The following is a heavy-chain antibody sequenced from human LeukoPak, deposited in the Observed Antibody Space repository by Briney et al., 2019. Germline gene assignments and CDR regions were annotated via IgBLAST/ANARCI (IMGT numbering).Heavy chain of an antibody. V-gene: IGHV3-48*02. CDR2: ISSRRSSM. D-gene: IGHD4-17*01. Sequence: PGRSLRLSCAASGFTFSSYAMYWVRQAPGKGLEWVSYISSRRSSMSYSFSVKGRFIISRDNAKNSLYLQMNRLRDEDTAVYFCARGATVTSPLDYWGQGTLVTVSS. J-gene: IGHJ4*02. CDR3: ARGATVTSPLDY. CDR1: GFTFSSYA.